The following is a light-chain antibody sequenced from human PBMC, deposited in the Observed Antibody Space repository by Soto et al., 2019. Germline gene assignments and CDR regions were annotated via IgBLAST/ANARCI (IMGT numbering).Light chain of an antibody. Sequence: QSVLTQPASVSGSPGQSITISCTGTSSDVGGYDYVSWYQQHPGKAPKLMIYEVTNRPSGVSTRFSGSKSGNTASLTISGLQAEDEADYYCNSYASTSTVVFGGGTKVTVL. CDR2: EVT. J-gene: IGLJ2*01. CDR1: SSDVGGYDY. V-gene: IGLV2-14*01. CDR3: NSYASTSTVV.